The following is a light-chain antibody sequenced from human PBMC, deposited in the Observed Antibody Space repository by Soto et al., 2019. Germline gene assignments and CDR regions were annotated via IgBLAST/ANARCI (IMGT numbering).Light chain of an antibody. CDR1: QSVSSKY. J-gene: IGKJ1*01. CDR2: GTS. V-gene: IGKV3-20*01. CDR3: QQSYRTPRT. Sequence: EIVLTQSPGTLSLSPGERATLSCRASQSVSSKYLAWYQQKPGQAPRVLIYGTSIRASGVPERFSGGGSGTDFTLTITRLEPEDFATYYCQQSYRTPRTFGQGTKVDIK.